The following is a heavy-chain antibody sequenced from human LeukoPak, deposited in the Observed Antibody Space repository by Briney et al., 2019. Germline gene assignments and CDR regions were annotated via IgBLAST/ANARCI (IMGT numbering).Heavy chain of an antibody. J-gene: IGHJ4*02. CDR3: ALFTYYYDSSGFIDY. D-gene: IGHD3-22*01. CDR1: GGTFSSYA. Sequence: GPSVKVSCKASGGTFSSYAISWVRQAPGQGLEWMGGIIPIFGTANCAQKFQGRVTITADESTSTAYMELSSLRSEDTAVYYCALFTYYYDSSGFIDYWGQGTLVTVSS. V-gene: IGHV1-69*13. CDR2: IIPIFGTA.